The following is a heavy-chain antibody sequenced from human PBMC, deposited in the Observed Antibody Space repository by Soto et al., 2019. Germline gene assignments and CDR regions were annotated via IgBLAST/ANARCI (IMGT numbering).Heavy chain of an antibody. V-gene: IGHV4-59*11. D-gene: IGHD2-21*01. Sequence: PSETLSLTCTVSVASITNHYWSWIRQPPGKGLEWIGHIYYRGSTNYNPSLKSRVTMSADTSKNQFSLKLSSVTAADTAVFYCAREDQIVGSLDYWGQGILVTVSS. CDR3: AREDQIVGSLDY. CDR1: VASITNHY. J-gene: IGHJ4*02. CDR2: IYYRGST.